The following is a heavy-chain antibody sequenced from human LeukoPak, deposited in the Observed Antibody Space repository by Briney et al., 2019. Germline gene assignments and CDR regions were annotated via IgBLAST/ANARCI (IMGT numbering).Heavy chain of an antibody. CDR3: ARPGQLGEYTPYYFDF. J-gene: IGHJ4*02. V-gene: IGHV5-51*01. CDR2: IYPADSDT. Sequence: GGALEISWKGSGFIFTSYWIGRVRPVPGKGLEDMGIIYPADSDTIHSPSFQGPVPFSADKSISTAYLQWSSLKASDTAMYYCARPGQLGEYTPYYFDFWGQGTLVTASS. CDR1: GFIFTSYW. D-gene: IGHD3-16*01.